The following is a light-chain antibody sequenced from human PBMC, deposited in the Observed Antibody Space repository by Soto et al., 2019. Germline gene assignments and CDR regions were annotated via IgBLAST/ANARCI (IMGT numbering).Light chain of an antibody. V-gene: IGKV1-5*01. CDR2: DVS. CDR3: QQYKVYPYT. Sequence: IKLTNPPSTLQASKGETFTPPARAVKSLTARLAWYQQKPGRPPKLLIYDVSILESGVQSRFSGSESGADFTLTISSLRPDDFATFYCQQYKVYPYTFGQGTRL. J-gene: IGKJ2*01. CDR1: KSLTAR.